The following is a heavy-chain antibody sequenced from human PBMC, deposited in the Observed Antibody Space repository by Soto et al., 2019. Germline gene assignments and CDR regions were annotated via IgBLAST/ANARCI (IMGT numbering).Heavy chain of an antibody. CDR2: ISWNSGSI. CDR3: AKGYSIGGFTKFPVDY. D-gene: IGHD2-15*01. Sequence: GGSLRLSCAASGFTFDDYAMHWVRQAPGKGLEWVSGISWNSGSIGYADSVKGRFTISRDNAKNSLYLQMNSLRAEDTALYYCAKGYSIGGFTKFPVDYWGQGTLVTVSS. V-gene: IGHV3-9*01. CDR1: GFTFDDYA. J-gene: IGHJ4*02.